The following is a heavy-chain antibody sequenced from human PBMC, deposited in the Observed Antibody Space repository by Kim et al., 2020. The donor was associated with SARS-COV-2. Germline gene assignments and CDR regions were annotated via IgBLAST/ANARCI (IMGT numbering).Heavy chain of an antibody. CDR2: IYYSGST. D-gene: IGHD3-3*01. J-gene: IGHJ6*03. Sequence: SETLSLTCTVSGGSISSSSYYWGWIRQPPGKGLEWIGSIYYSGSTYYNPSLKSRVTISVDTSKNQFSLKLSSVTAADTAVYYCARIRLRFLEWLFRYYYYYMDVWGKGTTVTVSS. V-gene: IGHV4-39*01. CDR1: GGSISSSSYY. CDR3: ARIRLRFLEWLFRYYYYYMDV.